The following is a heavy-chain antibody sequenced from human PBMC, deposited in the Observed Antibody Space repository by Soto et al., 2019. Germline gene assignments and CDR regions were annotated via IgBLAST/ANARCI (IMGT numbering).Heavy chain of an antibody. CDR2: IKSKTDGGTT. D-gene: IGHD2-15*01. J-gene: IGHJ6*03. V-gene: IGHV3-15*01. Sequence: GGSLRLSCAASGFTFSNAWMSWVRQAPGKGLEWVGRIKSKTDGGTTDYAAPVKGRFTISRDDSKNTLYLQMNSLKTEDTAVYYCTTVKSPKYCSGGSCYSGQYYYYYMDVWGKGTTVTVSS. CDR1: GFTFSNAW. CDR3: TTVKSPKYCSGGSCYSGQYYYYYMDV.